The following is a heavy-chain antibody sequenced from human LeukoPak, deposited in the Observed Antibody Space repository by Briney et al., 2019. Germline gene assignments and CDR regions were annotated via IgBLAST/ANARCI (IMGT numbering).Heavy chain of an antibody. V-gene: IGHV3-23*01. CDR2: ISGSGGST. Sequence: PGGSLRLSCAASGFTFSSYAMNWVRQAPGKGLQWVSTISGSGGSTYYADSVKGRFTISRDNSKNTLYLQMNSLRAEDTAVYYCAKGAVAGTLYFDYWGQETLATVSS. CDR1: GFTFSSYA. CDR3: AKGAVAGTLYFDY. J-gene: IGHJ4*02. D-gene: IGHD6-19*01.